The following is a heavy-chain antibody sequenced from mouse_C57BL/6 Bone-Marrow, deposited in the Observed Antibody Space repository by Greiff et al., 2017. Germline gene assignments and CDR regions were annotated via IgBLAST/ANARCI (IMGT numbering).Heavy chain of an antibody. D-gene: IGHD1-1*01. CDR1: GFSFNTYA. CDR3: VRHDYGVDY. CDR2: IRSKSNNYAT. V-gene: IGHV10-1*01. Sequence: EVMLVESGGGLVQPKGSLKLSCAASGFSFNTYAMNWVRQAPGKGLEWVARIRSKSNNYATYYADSVKDRFTISRDDSESMLYLQMNNLKTEDTAMYYCVRHDYGVDYWGQGTTLTVSS. J-gene: IGHJ2*01.